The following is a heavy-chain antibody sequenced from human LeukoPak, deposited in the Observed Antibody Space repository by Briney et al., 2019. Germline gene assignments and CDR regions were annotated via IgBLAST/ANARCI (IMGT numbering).Heavy chain of an antibody. J-gene: IGHJ4*02. D-gene: IGHD3-10*01. CDR1: GVTFSSYA. Sequence: QPGGSLRLSCAASGVTFSSYAMSWVRQAPGEGLEWVSAISGIGGSTYYADSVKGRFTISRDNSKNTLYLQMNSLRAEDTAVYYCAREVLLWFGDQTGFDYWGQGTLVTVSS. CDR3: AREVLLWFGDQTGFDY. V-gene: IGHV3-23*01. CDR2: ISGIGGST.